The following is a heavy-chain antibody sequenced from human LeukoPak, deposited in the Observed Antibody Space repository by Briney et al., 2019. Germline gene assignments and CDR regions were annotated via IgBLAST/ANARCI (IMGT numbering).Heavy chain of an antibody. CDR3: ARWQQWLGWFDP. Sequence: SETLSLTCAVYGGSFSGYYWGWIRQPPGKGLEWIGEINHSGSTNYNPSLKSRVTISVDTSKNQFSLKLSFVTAADTAVYYCARWQQWLGWFDPWGQGTLVTVSS. J-gene: IGHJ5*02. V-gene: IGHV4-34*01. CDR1: GGSFSGYY. D-gene: IGHD6-19*01. CDR2: INHSGST.